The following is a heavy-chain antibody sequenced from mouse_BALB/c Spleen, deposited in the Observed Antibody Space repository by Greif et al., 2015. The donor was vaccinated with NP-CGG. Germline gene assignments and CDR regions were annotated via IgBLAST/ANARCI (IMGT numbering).Heavy chain of an antibody. Sequence: EVQRVESGGGLVKPGGSLKLSCAASGFTFSDYYMYWVRQTPEKRLEWVATISDGGSYTYYPDSVKGRFTISRDNAKNNLYLQMSSLKSEDTAMYYCARAGSNYVYAMDYWGQGASVTVSS. J-gene: IGHJ4*01. CDR3: ARAGSNYVYAMDY. V-gene: IGHV5-4*02. D-gene: IGHD2-5*01. CDR2: ISDGGSYT. CDR1: GFTFSDYY.